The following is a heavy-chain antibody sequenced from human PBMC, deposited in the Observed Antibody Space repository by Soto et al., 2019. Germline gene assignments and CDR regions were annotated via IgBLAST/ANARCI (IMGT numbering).Heavy chain of an antibody. J-gene: IGHJ6*02. CDR1: GFTFSHFG. CDR2: ISFDGTTE. Sequence: QVQLVESGGGVVQPGRSLRLSCAASGFTFSHFGMHWVRQAPGKGLEWVAIISFDGTTEYYADSVKGRFTISRDNSNNTLYLQLNSLRTDDTSVYYCAKARPINPHYYYGLYVWGQGTTVTVSS. CDR3: AKARPINPHYYYGLYV. V-gene: IGHV3-30*18.